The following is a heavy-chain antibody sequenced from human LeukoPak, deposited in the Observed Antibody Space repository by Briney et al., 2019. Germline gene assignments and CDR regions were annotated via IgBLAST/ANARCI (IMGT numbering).Heavy chain of an antibody. CDR3: ARAGGFLMDV. Sequence: TGGSLRLSCAASGFTFSSYSMNWVRQAPGKGLEWVSYISSSSSTIYYADSVKGRFTISRDNAKNSLYLQMNSLRAEDTAVYYCARAGGFLMDVWGTGTTVTVSS. V-gene: IGHV3-48*04. J-gene: IGHJ6*04. CDR2: ISSSSSTI. CDR1: GFTFSSYS. D-gene: IGHD2-8*02.